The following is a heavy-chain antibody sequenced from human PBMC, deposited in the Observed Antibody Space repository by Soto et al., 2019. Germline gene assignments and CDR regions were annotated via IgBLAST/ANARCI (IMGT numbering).Heavy chain of an antibody. V-gene: IGHV4-61*01. CDR1: GGSVSSGSYY. CDR2: IYYSGST. D-gene: IGHD3-22*01. CDR3: ARDRSLKSTYYYDCSGYYPPYYFDY. J-gene: IGHJ4*02. Sequence: PSETLSLTCTVSGGSVSSGSYYWSWIRQPPGKGLEWIGYIYYSGSTNYNPSLKSRVTISVDTSKNQFSLKLSSVTAADTAVYYCARDRSLKSTYYYDCSGYYPPYYFDYWGQGTLVTVSS.